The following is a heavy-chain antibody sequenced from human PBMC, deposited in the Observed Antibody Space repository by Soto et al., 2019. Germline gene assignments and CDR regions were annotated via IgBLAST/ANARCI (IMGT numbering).Heavy chain of an antibody. CDR3: AKGRLGGSSWPFDAFDI. J-gene: IGHJ3*02. CDR1: GFTFRNFG. CDR2: TAYDGSYK. V-gene: IGHV3-30*18. D-gene: IGHD6-13*01. Sequence: QVQLVESGGGVVQPGTSLRLSCAASGFTFRNFGMHWVRQARGKGLEWVAVTAYDGSYKNVADSVKGRFITSRDNSKNTLYLQMNSLRAEDTAVYYCAKGRLGGSSWPFDAFDIWGQGTMVTVSS.